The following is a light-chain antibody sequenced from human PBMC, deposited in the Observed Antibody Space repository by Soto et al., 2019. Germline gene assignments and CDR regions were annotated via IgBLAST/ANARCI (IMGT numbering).Light chain of an antibody. J-gene: IGKJ3*01. CDR2: AAS. V-gene: IGKV1-27*01. Sequence: DIQMTQSPSSLSASVGDRVTITCRASQGIRNYLAWYQQKPGKVPKLLISAASTLRSGVPSRFSGSGSGTDFTLTVSSLQPEDVATYYCQNYDSAPFTFGPGTRVSIK. CDR3: QNYDSAPFT. CDR1: QGIRNY.